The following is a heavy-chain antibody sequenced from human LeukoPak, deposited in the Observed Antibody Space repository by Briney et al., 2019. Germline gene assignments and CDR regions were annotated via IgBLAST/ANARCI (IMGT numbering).Heavy chain of an antibody. CDR2: IIPIFGTA. CDR3: ARVSSALQRGFDY. Sequence: GASVKVSCKASGGTFSSYAISWVQQAPGQGLEWMGGIIPIFGTANYAQKFQGRVTITADESTSTAYMELSSLRSEDTAVYYCARVSSALQRGFDYWGQGTLVTVSS. V-gene: IGHV1-69*13. J-gene: IGHJ4*02. D-gene: IGHD5-18*01. CDR1: GGTFSSYA.